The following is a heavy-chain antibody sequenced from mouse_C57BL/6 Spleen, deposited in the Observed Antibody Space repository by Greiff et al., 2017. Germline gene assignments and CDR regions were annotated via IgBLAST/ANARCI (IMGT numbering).Heavy chain of an antibody. J-gene: IGHJ1*03. CDR1: GYTFTSYW. V-gene: IGHV1-69*01. D-gene: IGHD2-4*01. Sequence: QVQLQQPGAELVMPGASVKLSCKASGYTFTSYWMHWVKQRPGQGLEWIGEIDPSDSYTNYNQTFKGKSTLTVDKSSSTAYMQLSSLTSEDSAVYYCARRYDYDEGWYFDVWGTGTTVTVSS. CDR2: IDPSDSYT. CDR3: ARRYDYDEGWYFDV.